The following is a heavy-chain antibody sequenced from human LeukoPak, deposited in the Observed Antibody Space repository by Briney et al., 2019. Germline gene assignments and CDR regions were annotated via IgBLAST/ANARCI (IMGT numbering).Heavy chain of an antibody. CDR3: ARGPSVRRGIFGVVISSRDAFDI. Sequence: GASVKVSCKASGYTFTSYGISWVRQAPGQGLEWMGWISAYNGNTNYAQKLQGRVTMTTDTSTSTAYMELSSLRSEDTAVYYCARGPSVRRGIFGVVISSRDAFDIWGQGTMVTVSS. V-gene: IGHV1-18*01. J-gene: IGHJ3*02. D-gene: IGHD3-3*01. CDR1: GYTFTSYG. CDR2: ISAYNGNT.